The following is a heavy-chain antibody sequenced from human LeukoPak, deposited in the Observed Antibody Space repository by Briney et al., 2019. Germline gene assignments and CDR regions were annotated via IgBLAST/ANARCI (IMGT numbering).Heavy chain of an antibody. CDR1: GGSISSSSYY. V-gene: IGHV4-39*07. Sequence: SETLSLTCTVSGGSISSSSYYWGWIRQPPGKGLEWIGSIYYSGSTYYNPSLKSRVTILVDTSNNQFSLKLSSVTAADTAVYYCARGDLNNWFDPWGQGSLVTVSS. D-gene: IGHD3/OR15-3a*01. CDR3: ARGDLNNWFDP. CDR2: IYYSGST. J-gene: IGHJ5*02.